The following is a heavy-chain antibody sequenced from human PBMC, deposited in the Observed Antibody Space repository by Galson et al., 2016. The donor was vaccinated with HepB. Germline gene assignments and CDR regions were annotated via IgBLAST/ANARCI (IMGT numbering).Heavy chain of an antibody. D-gene: IGHD3-3*01. CDR2: IHNGGST. J-gene: IGHJ6*02. Sequence: SETLSLTCTVSGSSVSSANHFWSWIRQTPGKGLEWIGNIHNGGSTNYSPSLKSQGTISVDTSKNQFSLSLSSGTAADTAVYYCARSFWNGYYHSYYNGVDVWGPGTSVTVSS. CDR1: GSSVSSANHF. V-gene: IGHV4-61*01. CDR3: ARSFWNGYYHSYYNGVDV.